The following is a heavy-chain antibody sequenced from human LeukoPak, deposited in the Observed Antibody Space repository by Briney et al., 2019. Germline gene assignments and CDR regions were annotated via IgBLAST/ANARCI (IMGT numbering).Heavy chain of an antibody. J-gene: IGHJ5*02. V-gene: IGHV3-7*01. D-gene: IGHD4-11*01. CDR3: ARDNEDYGNPPES. CDR1: GFTFNSYW. CDR2: IKHDGCAK. Sequence: GGSLRLSCAASGFTFNSYWMSWVRQAPGQGPEWVANIKHDGCAKFYVDSVKGRFTISRDNAEQSLYLQMNSLRVEDTAVYYCARDNEDYGNPPESWGQGTRVTVSS.